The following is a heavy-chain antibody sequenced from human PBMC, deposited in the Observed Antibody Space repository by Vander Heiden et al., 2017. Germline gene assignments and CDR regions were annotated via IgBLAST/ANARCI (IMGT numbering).Heavy chain of an antibody. V-gene: IGHV3-11*01. CDR3: FAGYNDIDY. CDR2: INRDSTTI. D-gene: IGHD5-12*01. J-gene: IGHJ4*02. Sequence: KGLELGSYINRDSTTIYYTDSVQGRFTISRDNAKNSLYLQMNNLGVEDTAVYYCFAGYNDIDYWGQGTLVTVSS.